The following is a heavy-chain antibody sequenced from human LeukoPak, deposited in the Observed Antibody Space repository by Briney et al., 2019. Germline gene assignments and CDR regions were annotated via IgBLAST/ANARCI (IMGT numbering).Heavy chain of an antibody. J-gene: IGHJ6*03. V-gene: IGHV1-18*01. Sequence: ASVKVSCKASGYTFTSYGISWVRQAPGQGLEWMGWISAYNGNTNYAQKLQGRVTMTTDTSTSTACMELRSLRSDDTAVYYCARVIDYDFWSGYPDYYYYYMDVWGKGTTVTVSS. D-gene: IGHD3-3*01. CDR2: ISAYNGNT. CDR3: ARVIDYDFWSGYPDYYYYYMDV. CDR1: GYTFTSYG.